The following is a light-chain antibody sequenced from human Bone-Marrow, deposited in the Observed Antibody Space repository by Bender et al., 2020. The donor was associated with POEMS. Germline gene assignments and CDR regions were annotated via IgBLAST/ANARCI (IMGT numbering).Light chain of an antibody. Sequence: QSALTQPRSVSGSPRQSVTISCTGTSSDVGRYEYVSWYQQYPGKAPKLIIYDVYKRPSGVPDRFSGSKSGNTASLTISGLQPDDEADYYCCSYAGTYTYVFGGGTKLTVL. CDR2: DVY. CDR3: CSYAGTYTYV. J-gene: IGLJ3*02. CDR1: SSDVGRYEY. V-gene: IGLV2-11*01.